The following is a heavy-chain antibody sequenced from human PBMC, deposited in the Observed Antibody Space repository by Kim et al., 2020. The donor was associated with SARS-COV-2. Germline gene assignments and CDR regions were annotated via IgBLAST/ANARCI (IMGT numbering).Heavy chain of an antibody. D-gene: IGHD6-25*01. Sequence: GGSLRLSCAASGFTFEDYAMHWVRQAPGKRLEWVSLISGDGDSTYYADSVKGRFTISRDNSKNSLYMQMNSLRTEDTALYYCASSFLFRCKISSCYGGFDIWGQGTMVTVSS. CDR2: ISGDGDST. V-gene: IGHV3-43*02. CDR1: GFTFEDYA. CDR3: ASSFLFRCKISSCYGGFDI. J-gene: IGHJ3*02.